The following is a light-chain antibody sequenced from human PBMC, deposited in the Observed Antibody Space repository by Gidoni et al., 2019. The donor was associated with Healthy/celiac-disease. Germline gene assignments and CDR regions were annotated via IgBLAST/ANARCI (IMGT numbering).Light chain of an antibody. V-gene: IGKV3-20*01. CDR2: GAS. Sequence: EMVLTQSPGTLSSSPRARATLSCRASQRVSSSYLACYQQKPGQAPRILIYGASSRATGILDRFSGSGSGTDFTLTISRLEPEDFAVYYCQQYGSSSYTFGQGTKLEIK. CDR3: QQYGSSSYT. CDR1: QRVSSSY. J-gene: IGKJ2*01.